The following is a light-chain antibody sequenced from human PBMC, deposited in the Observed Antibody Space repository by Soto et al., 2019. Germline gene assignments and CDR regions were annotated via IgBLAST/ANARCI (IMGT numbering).Light chain of an antibody. V-gene: IGLV8-61*01. CDR2: STN. J-gene: IGLJ3*02. Sequence: QTEVTQEPSFSVSPGGTVTLTCGLSSGSVSTSYYPSWYQQTPGQAPRTLIYSTNTRSSGVPDRFSGSILGNKAALTITGAQADDEYDYYCVLYMGSGIWVFGGGTQLTVL. CDR3: VLYMGSGIWV. CDR1: SGSVSTSYY.